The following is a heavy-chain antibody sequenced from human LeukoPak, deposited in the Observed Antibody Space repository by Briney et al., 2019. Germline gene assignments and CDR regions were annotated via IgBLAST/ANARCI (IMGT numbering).Heavy chain of an antibody. CDR3: ARTKNIYPGWFDP. CDR2: ITPHNGGT. D-gene: IGHD1/OR15-1a*01. J-gene: IGHJ5*02. V-gene: IGHV1-2*02. CDR1: GYTFTGYY. Sequence: ASVNVSCTASGYTFTGYYIHWVRQAPGQGLERMGWITPHNGGTNYAQKFQGGVTMTRDTSISTAYMELSRLRSDDTAVYYCARTKNIYPGWFDPWGQGTLVTVSS.